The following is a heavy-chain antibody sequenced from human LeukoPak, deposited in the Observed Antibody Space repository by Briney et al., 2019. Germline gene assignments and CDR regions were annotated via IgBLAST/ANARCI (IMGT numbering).Heavy chain of an antibody. J-gene: IGHJ4*02. CDR2: INPNSGGT. Sequence: GASVKVSCKASGYTFTGYYMHWVRQAPGQGLEWMGWINPNSGGTNYAQKLQGRVTMTRDTSISTAYMELSRLRSDAAAVYYCARGCLRKGGEPSYYFDYWGQGTLVTVSS. D-gene: IGHD2-21*01. CDR3: ARGCLRKGGEPSYYFDY. V-gene: IGHV1-2*02. CDR1: GYTFTGYY.